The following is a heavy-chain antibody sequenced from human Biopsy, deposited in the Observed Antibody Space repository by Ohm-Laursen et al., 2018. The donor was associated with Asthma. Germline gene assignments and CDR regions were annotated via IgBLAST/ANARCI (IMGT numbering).Heavy chain of an antibody. CDR2: INPPTGDT. Sequence: GASVKVSCKASGYTFTSYYIHWVRQAPGQGLEWVGIINPPTGDTSYAQKFLGRVTMTRDTSVNTAFMVLSRLRSDDTAVYYCARIKIRIGAGTDRYFDLWGRGTLVTVSS. D-gene: IGHD3-16*01. J-gene: IGHJ2*01. V-gene: IGHV1-2*02. CDR1: GYTFTSYY. CDR3: ARIKIRIGAGTDRYFDL.